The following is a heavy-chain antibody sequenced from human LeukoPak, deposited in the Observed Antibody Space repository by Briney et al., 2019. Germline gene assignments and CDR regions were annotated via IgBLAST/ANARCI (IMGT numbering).Heavy chain of an antibody. Sequence: GGSLRLSCAASGFTFSSYGMHWVRQAPGKGLEWGAVISYDGSNKYYADSVKGRFTISRDNSKNTLYLQMNSLRAEDTAVYYCAKDRTAYYYYYGMDVWGQGPTVTVSS. CDR1: GFTFSSYG. CDR2: ISYDGSNK. CDR3: AKDRTAYYYYYGMDV. J-gene: IGHJ6*02. V-gene: IGHV3-30*18.